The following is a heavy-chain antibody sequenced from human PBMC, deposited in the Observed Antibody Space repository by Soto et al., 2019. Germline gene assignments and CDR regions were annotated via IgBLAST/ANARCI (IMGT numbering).Heavy chain of an antibody. V-gene: IGHV2-70*20. CDR3: ARTRAADGSFLFDH. Sequence: GPTLVNPTHTLTLTCTFSRFSLSTIGMSVSWVRQPPGKTLDCLAVIDWDDEKFYSTSLKTRLTISKDTSNNQVVLTMTNMDPVDTATYYCARTRAADGSFLFDHWGQGTLVTVSS. CDR2: IDWDDEK. D-gene: IGHD6-13*01. J-gene: IGHJ4*02. CDR1: RFSLSTIGMS.